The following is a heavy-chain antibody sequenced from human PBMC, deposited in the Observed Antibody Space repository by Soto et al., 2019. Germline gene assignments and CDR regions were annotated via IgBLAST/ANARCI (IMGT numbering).Heavy chain of an antibody. D-gene: IGHD2-21*01. Sequence: GGSLRLSCAASGFTFSTSAMSWVRQSLGKSLEWVSAISGDGSSTYYADSVRGRFIISRDNSKYTLYLQMNSLRAEDTALYYCAKLPVYVVGTVYFDNWGQGALVTVSA. V-gene: IGHV3-23*01. J-gene: IGHJ4*02. CDR1: GFTFSTSA. CDR2: ISGDGSST. CDR3: AKLPVYVVGTVYFDN.